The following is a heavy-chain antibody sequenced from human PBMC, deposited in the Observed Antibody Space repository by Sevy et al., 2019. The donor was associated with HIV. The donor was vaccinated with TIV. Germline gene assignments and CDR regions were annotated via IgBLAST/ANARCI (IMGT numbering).Heavy chain of an antibody. CDR2: ISNSGSTI. J-gene: IGHJ4*02. CDR1: GFTFSSYE. CDR3: ASKLDYVWGSYRSGPFDY. D-gene: IGHD3-16*02. V-gene: IGHV3-48*03. Sequence: GSLRLSCAASGFTFSSYEMNWVRQAPGKGLEWVSYISNSGSTIYYADSVKGRFTISRDNAKNSLYLQMNSLRAEDTAVYYCASKLDYVWGSYRSGPFDYWGQGTLVTVSS.